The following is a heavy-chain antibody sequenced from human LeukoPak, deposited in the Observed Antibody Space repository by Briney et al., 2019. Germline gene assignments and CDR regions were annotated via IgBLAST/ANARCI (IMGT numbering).Heavy chain of an antibody. CDR1: GFTFSDYY. J-gene: IGHJ4*02. CDR3: VRDTPHVWGSNSAPVFDY. CDR2: ISSSTSNI. D-gene: IGHD3-16*01. V-gene: IGHV3-11*01. Sequence: PGGSLRLSCAASGFTFSDYYMSWIRQAPGKGLEWVSYISSSTSNIYYADSVKGRFTVSRDTSKNTLYLQMNSLRAEDTAVYYCVRDTPHVWGSNSAPVFDYWGQGTLVTVSS.